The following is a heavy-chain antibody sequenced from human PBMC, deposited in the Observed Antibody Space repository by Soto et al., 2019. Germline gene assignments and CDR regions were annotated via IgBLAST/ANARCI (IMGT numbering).Heavy chain of an antibody. D-gene: IGHD3-16*01. CDR1: GYTFNFYG. V-gene: IGHV1-18*01. J-gene: IGHJ4*02. Sequence: ASVKVSCKASGYTFNFYGITWVRQAPGQGLEWMGWISGFNGNTNSAADLQGRVTMTTDTSTSTPYMALRGLRSDDTAVYYCARIGVSSGHESPDFDSWGQGTLVTVSS. CDR2: ISGFNGNT. CDR3: ARIGVSSGHESPDFDS.